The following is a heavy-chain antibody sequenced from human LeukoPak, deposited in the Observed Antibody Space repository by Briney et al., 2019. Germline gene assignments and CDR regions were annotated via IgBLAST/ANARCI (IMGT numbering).Heavy chain of an antibody. CDR1: GGSVNNSPYY. CDR2: ISYSGTT. J-gene: IGHJ5*02. Sequence: SETLSLTCTVSGGSVNNSPYYWGWIRQPPGKGLEWIGTISYSGTTYYNPSLKSRVTITVDMSKNQFALKLNSVSAADTAVYFCARDAAGEGRLVITWFDAWGQGTLVTVSS. V-gene: IGHV4-39*06. D-gene: IGHD3-9*01. CDR3: ARDAAGEGRLVITWFDA.